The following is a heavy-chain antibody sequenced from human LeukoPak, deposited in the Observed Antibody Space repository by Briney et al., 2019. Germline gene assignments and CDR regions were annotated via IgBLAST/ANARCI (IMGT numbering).Heavy chain of an antibody. Sequence: SETLSLTCTVSGVSISSTTYYWGWIRQPPGKGREWFWTIFYSGSTYYNPSLKSRVTISADTSKNPFSRTLSSVTAADTAVYYCAKGIRDAQYFDYWGQGTLVTVSS. CDR2: IFYSGST. V-gene: IGHV4-39*01. CDR1: GVSISSTTYY. J-gene: IGHJ4*02. D-gene: IGHD6-13*01. CDR3: AKGIRDAQYFDY.